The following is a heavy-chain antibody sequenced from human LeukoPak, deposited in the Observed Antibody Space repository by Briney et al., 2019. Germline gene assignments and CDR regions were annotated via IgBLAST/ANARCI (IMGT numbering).Heavy chain of an antibody. CDR2: IYHSGST. Sequence: SGTLSLTCAVSGGSISSSNWWSWVRQPPGKGREWIGEIYHSGSTNYNPSPKSRVTTSVDKSKNQFSLKLSSVTAADTAVYYCARGVIWFGELTSRWFDPWGQGNLVTVSS. CDR1: GGSISSSNW. CDR3: ARGVIWFGELTSRWFDP. V-gene: IGHV4-4*02. D-gene: IGHD3-10*01. J-gene: IGHJ5*02.